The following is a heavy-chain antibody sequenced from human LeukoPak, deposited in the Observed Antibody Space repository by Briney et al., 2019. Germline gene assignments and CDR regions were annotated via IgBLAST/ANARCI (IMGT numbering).Heavy chain of an antibody. CDR3: ARDRGVRGVIIHYYYYYGMDV. Sequence: GGSLRLSCSASKFTFSAFAIHWVRQAPGKGLEYVSAISTNGIGTYYADSVKGRFTISRDNSKNMLYLQMSSLRPEDTAVYYCARDRGVRGVIIHYYYYYGMDVWGQGTTVTVSS. V-gene: IGHV3-64D*06. CDR1: KFTFSAFA. D-gene: IGHD3-10*01. CDR2: ISTNGIGT. J-gene: IGHJ6*02.